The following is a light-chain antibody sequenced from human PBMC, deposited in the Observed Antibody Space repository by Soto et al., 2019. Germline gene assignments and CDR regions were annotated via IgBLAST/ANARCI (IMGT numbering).Light chain of an antibody. Sequence: DIQLTQSPSSLSASLGDRVTITCRASQSIRRYLTWYQRKPGKAPKLLIYAASSLQSGVPSRFSGSGSGTDFTLTISSLQPEDIGTYYCQQYQNLPITFGPGTRVEIK. CDR1: QSIRRY. J-gene: IGKJ5*01. CDR2: AAS. CDR3: QQYQNLPIT. V-gene: IGKV1-39*01.